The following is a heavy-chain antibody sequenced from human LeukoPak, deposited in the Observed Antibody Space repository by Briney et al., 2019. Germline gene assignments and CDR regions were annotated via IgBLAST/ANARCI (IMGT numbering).Heavy chain of an antibody. J-gene: IGHJ3*02. V-gene: IGHV3-33*01. Sequence: PGRSLRLSCAASGFTFSSYGMHWVRQAPGKGLEWVAVIWYDGSKKYYADSVKGRFTISRDNSKNTLYLQMNSLRAEDTAVYYCARDTNYYDSSGYLSAFDIWGQGTMVTVSS. CDR3: ARDTNYYDSSGYLSAFDI. CDR2: IWYDGSKK. CDR1: GFTFSSYG. D-gene: IGHD3-22*01.